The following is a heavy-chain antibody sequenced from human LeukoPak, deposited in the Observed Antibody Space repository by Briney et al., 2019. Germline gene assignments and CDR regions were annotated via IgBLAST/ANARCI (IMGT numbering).Heavy chain of an antibody. CDR3: ARGGYDYVWGSYRYAFDI. D-gene: IGHD3-16*02. Sequence: PSETLSLTCTVSGGSISSGDYYWSWIRQPPGKGLEWIGYIYYSGSTYYNPSLKSRVTISVDTSKNQFSLKLSSVTAADTAVYYCARGGYDYVWGSYRYAFDIWGQGTMVTVSS. J-gene: IGHJ3*02. V-gene: IGHV4-30-4*01. CDR2: IYYSGST. CDR1: GGSISSGDYY.